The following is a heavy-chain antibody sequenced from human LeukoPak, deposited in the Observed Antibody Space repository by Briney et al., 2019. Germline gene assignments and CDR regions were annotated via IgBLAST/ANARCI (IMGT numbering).Heavy chain of an antibody. CDR3: ASTGYSSSSGWFDP. CDR2: IIPIFGTA. Sequence: SVKVSCKASGYSFTDYYIHWVRQAPGQGLEWMGGIIPIFGTANYAQKFQGRVTITADKSTSTAYMELSSLRSEDTAVYYCASTGYSSSSGWFDPWGQGTLVTVSS. V-gene: IGHV1-69*06. J-gene: IGHJ5*02. CDR1: GYSFTDYY. D-gene: IGHD6-13*01.